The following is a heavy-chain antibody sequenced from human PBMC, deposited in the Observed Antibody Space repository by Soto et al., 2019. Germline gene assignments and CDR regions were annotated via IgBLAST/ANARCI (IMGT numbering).Heavy chain of an antibody. CDR1: GGSISSGGYY. CDR2: IYYSGST. D-gene: IGHD3-16*02. CDR3: ARDAGYPELSSPFDY. Sequence: PSETLSLTRTVSGGSISSGGYYWSWIRQHPGKGLEWIGYIYYSGSTYYNPSLKSRVTISVDTSKNQFSLKLSSVTAADTAVYYCARDAGYPELSSPFDYWGQGTLVTVSS. J-gene: IGHJ4*02. V-gene: IGHV4-31*03.